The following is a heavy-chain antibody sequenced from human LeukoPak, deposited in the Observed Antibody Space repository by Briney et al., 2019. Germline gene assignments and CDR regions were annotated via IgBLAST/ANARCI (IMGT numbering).Heavy chain of an antibody. J-gene: IGHJ4*02. Sequence: GGSLRLSCAASGFISSYWMTWVRQAPGKGLEWVANIKQDGSERYYVDSVKGRFTISRDNAKNSLYLQMDSLRAEDTAVYYCAILRTASDDYWGQGTLVTVS. CDR1: GFISSYW. CDR3: AILRTASDDY. D-gene: IGHD6-13*01. CDR2: IKQDGSER. V-gene: IGHV3-7*01.